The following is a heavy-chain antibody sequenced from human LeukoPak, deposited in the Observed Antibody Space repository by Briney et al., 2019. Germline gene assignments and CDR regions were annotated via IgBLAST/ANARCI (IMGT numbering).Heavy chain of an antibody. CDR2: IYYSGST. J-gene: IGHJ4*02. V-gene: IGHV4-31*03. Sequence: SETLSLTCTVSGGSISIGGYYWSWIRQHPGKGLEWIGYIYYSGSTYYNPSLKSRVTISVDTSKNQFSLKLSSVTAADTAVYYCAWEHNGNYERWGQGTLVTVSS. D-gene: IGHD4-11*01. CDR3: AWEHNGNYER. CDR1: GGSISIGGYY.